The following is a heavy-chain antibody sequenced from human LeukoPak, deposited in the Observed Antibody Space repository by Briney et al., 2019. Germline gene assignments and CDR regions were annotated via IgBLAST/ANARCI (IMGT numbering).Heavy chain of an antibody. V-gene: IGHV3-23*01. J-gene: IGHJ6*03. Sequence: PGGSLRLSCAASGFTFSSYAMSWVRQAPGKGLEWVSSISGSGGSTYYADSVKGRFTISRDNAKNSLYLQMNSLRAEDTAVYYCARSTLTSCHLCHYYYYYMDVWGKGTTVTISS. CDR3: ARSTLTSCHLCHYYYYYMDV. CDR2: ISGSGGST. D-gene: IGHD2-2*01. CDR1: GFTFSSYA.